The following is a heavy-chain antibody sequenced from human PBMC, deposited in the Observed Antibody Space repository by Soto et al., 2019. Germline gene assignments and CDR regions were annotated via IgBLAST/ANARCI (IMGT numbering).Heavy chain of an antibody. Sequence: GGSLRLSCAGSGFTFSNYAMNWVRQAPGKGLEWVSVISVSGRTTYYADSVKGRFTISRDNSKNTLDLQMTSLGVDDTAVYYCAKAREAAPVNMRCLDSWGRGILVTVSS. J-gene: IGHJ5*01. V-gene: IGHV3-23*01. CDR3: AKAREAAPVNMRCLDS. CDR1: GFTFSNYA. D-gene: IGHD3-10*01. CDR2: ISVSGRTT.